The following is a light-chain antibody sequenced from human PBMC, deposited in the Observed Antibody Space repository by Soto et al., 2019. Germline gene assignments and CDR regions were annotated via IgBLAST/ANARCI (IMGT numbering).Light chain of an antibody. CDR2: GNS. CDR3: QSYDSSLSGNVV. Sequence: SVLTQPPSVSGAPGQRVTISCTGSSSNIGAGYDVHWYQQLPGTAPKLLIYGNSNRPSGVPDRVSGSKSGTSASLAITGLQAEDEADYYCQSYDSSLSGNVVFGGGTKLTVL. J-gene: IGLJ2*01. CDR1: SSNIGAGYD. V-gene: IGLV1-40*01.